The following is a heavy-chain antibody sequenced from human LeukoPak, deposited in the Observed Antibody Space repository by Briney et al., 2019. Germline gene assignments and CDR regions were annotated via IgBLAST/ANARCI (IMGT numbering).Heavy chain of an antibody. Sequence: GGSLRLSCAASGFTFSSYSINWVRQAPGKGLEWVSSISSGGSYIYYADSVMGRFTISRDNAKNSLYLQMNSLRAEDTALYYCATDRYYYDSSGPRPSSIDYWGQGTLVTVSS. V-gene: IGHV3-21*01. CDR3: ATDRYYYDSSGPRPSSIDY. J-gene: IGHJ4*02. D-gene: IGHD3-22*01. CDR2: ISSGGSYI. CDR1: GFTFSSYS.